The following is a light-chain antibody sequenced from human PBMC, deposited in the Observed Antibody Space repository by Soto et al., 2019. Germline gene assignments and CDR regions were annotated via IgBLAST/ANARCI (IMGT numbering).Light chain of an antibody. CDR1: QSISSY. CDR2: AAS. V-gene: IGKV1-39*01. CDR3: QQSYSTPPIT. Sequence: DIQMTQSPSSLSASVGDRVTITCRASQSISSYLNWYQRKPGKAPQLLIYAASSLQTGVPSRFSGSGSGTDFTLTINSLQPEDFATYYCQQSYSTPPITFGQGTRLEIK. J-gene: IGKJ5*01.